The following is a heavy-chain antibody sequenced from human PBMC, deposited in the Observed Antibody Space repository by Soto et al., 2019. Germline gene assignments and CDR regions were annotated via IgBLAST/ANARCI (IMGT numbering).Heavy chain of an antibody. V-gene: IGHV1-18*01. CDR3: ARVAGTNPFYYYCGMDV. CDR2: ISAYNGNT. J-gene: IGHJ6*02. D-gene: IGHD6-19*01. Sequence: ASVKVSCKASGYTFTSYGISWVRQAPGQGLEWMGWISAYNGNTNYAQKLQGRVTMTTDTSTSTAYMELRSLRSDDTAVYYCARVAGTNPFYYYCGMDVWGQGTTVTVSS. CDR1: GYTFTSYG.